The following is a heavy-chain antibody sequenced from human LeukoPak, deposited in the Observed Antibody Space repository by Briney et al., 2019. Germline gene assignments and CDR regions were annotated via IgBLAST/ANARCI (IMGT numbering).Heavy chain of an antibody. CDR3: ARRGTGAAVDY. CDR2: MNPNSGNT. D-gene: IGHD6-13*01. V-gene: IGHV1-8*01. J-gene: IGHJ4*02. Sequence: ASVKVSCKPSGYTFTRYEINWVRQATGQGLEWMGWMNPNSGNTGYAQKFQGRVTMTRNTSISTAYMELSSLRSEDTAVYYCARRGTGAAVDYWGQGTLVTVSS. CDR1: GYTFTRYE.